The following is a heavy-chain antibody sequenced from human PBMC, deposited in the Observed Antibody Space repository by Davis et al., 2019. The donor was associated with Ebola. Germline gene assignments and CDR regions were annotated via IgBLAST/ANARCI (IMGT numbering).Heavy chain of an antibody. V-gene: IGHV3-7*01. J-gene: IGHJ6*02. CDR1: GFTFSSYW. CDR3: AREYVTNYGMDV. Sequence: GESLKISCATSGFTFSSYWMSWVRQVPGEGLQWVASVGEDGSDTRYVDSVKGRFTISRDNTNNSLYLQMNSLRAEDTAVYYCAREYVTNYGMDVWGRGTTVTVSS. D-gene: IGHD4-17*01. CDR2: VGEDGSDT.